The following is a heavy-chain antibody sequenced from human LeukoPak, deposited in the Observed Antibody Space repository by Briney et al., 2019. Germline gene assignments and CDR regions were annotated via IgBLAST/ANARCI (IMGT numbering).Heavy chain of an antibody. CDR1: GFTFDDYA. V-gene: IGHV3-9*01. CDR3: AKDIRQLGYCGMDV. Sequence: GRSLRLSCAASGFTFDDYAMHWVRQAPGKGLEWVSGISWNSGSIGYADSVKGRFTISRDNAKNSLYLQMNSLRAEDTALYYCAKDIRQLGYCGMDVWGQGTTVTVSS. D-gene: IGHD3-10*01. J-gene: IGHJ6*02. CDR2: ISWNSGSI.